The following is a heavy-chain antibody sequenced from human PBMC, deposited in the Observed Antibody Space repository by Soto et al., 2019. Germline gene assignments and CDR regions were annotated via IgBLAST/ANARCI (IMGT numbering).Heavy chain of an antibody. CDR2: IFPGDSDT. CDR3: ARGYCTSISCYSTFTY. Sequence: GESLKISCVGSGYNFSNHWIGWVRQMPGKGLEWVGVIFPGDSDTRYSPSFQGQVTISADKSNSTAYLQWNSLRASDAAMYYCARGYCTSISCYSTFTYWGQGTLVTVSS. CDR1: GYNFSNHW. V-gene: IGHV5-51*01. D-gene: IGHD2-2*01. J-gene: IGHJ4*02.